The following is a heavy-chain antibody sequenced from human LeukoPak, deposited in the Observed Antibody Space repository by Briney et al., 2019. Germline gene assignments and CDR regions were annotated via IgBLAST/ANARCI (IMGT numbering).Heavy chain of an antibody. CDR2: IWYDGSNK. CDR1: GFTFSSYG. J-gene: IGHJ4*02. D-gene: IGHD3-10*01. CDR3: ARDPRLLWFGEFRGPFDY. Sequence: GGSLRLSCAASGFTFSSYGMHWVRQAPGKGPEWVAVIWYDGSNKYYADSVKGRFTISRDNSKNTLYLQMNSLRAEDTAVYYCARDPRLLWFGEFRGPFDYWGQGTLVTVSS. V-gene: IGHV3-33*01.